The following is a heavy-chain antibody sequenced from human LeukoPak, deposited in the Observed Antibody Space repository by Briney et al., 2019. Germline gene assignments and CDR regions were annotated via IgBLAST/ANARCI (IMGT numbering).Heavy chain of an antibody. Sequence: GRSLRLSCAASGFTFDDYAMHWVRQAPGKGLEWVSGISWNSGSIGYADSVKGRFTISRDNAKNSLYLQMNSLRAEDTALYYCAKDIIPQCCYYDSSGGWFDPWGQGTLVTVSS. D-gene: IGHD3-22*01. CDR2: ISWNSGSI. CDR1: GFTFDDYA. J-gene: IGHJ5*02. CDR3: AKDIIPQCCYYDSSGGWFDP. V-gene: IGHV3-9*01.